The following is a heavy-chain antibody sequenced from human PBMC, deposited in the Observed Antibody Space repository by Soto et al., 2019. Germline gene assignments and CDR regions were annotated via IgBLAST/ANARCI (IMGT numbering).Heavy chain of an antibody. D-gene: IGHD2-2*01. V-gene: IGHV1-69*13. CDR2: IIPIFGTA. Sequence: GASVKVSCKASGGTFSSYAISWLRQSPGQGLEWMGGIIPIFGTANYAQKFQGRVTITADESTSTAYMELSSLRSEDTAVYYCARAYCYCSSTSNPRTYYGMDVWGQGTTVTVSS. CDR3: ARAYCYCSSTSNPRTYYGMDV. J-gene: IGHJ6*02. CDR1: GGTFSSYA.